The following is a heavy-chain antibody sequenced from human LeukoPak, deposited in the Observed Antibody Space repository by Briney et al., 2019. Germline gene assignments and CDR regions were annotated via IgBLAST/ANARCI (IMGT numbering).Heavy chain of an antibody. D-gene: IGHD2-21*02. CDR1: GGSISSYY. Sequence: SETLSLTCTVSGGSISSYYWSWIRQPPGKGLEWIGYIYYSGSTNYNPSLKSRVTISVDTSKNQFSLKVRSVTAADTAVYFCARTHCEGDCFSAIRYWGQGTPVTVSS. CDR2: IYYSGST. J-gene: IGHJ4*02. V-gene: IGHV4-59*12. CDR3: ARTHCEGDCFSAIRY.